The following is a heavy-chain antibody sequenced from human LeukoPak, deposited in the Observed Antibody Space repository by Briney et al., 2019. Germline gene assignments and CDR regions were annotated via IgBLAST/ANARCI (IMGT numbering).Heavy chain of an antibody. CDR1: GGAISSYY. D-gene: IGHD2-21*02. J-gene: IGHJ4*02. Sequence: PPETLSLTCTVSGGAISSYYWSWIRQPPGKGLEWIGYIYYSGSTNYNPSLKSRVTISVDTSKNQFSLKLSSVTAADTAVYYCARLRSYCGGDCFYYFDYWGQGTLVTVSS. V-gene: IGHV4-59*01. CDR2: IYYSGST. CDR3: ARLRSYCGGDCFYYFDY.